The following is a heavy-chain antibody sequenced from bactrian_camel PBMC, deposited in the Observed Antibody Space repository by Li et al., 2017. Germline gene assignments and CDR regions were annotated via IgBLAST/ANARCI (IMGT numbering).Heavy chain of an antibody. J-gene: IGHJ6*01. CDR1: GFQFSNYD. CDR2: INGPGSST. CDR3: AKDPFYGGAWHPGLTDVGY. D-gene: IGHD7*01. V-gene: IGHV3S40*01. Sequence: VQLVESGGGLVQPGGSLRLSCAVSGFQFSNYDMNWVRQVPGKGFEWVSIINGPGSSTYYADSVKGRFTISRDNGKNTLYLQLNSLKTEDTAMYYCAKDPFYGGAWHPGLTDVGYWGQGTQVTVS.